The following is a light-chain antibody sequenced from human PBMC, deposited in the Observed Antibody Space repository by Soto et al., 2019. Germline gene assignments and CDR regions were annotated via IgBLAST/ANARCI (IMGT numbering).Light chain of an antibody. J-gene: IGKJ2*01. CDR2: AAS. CDR3: QQSLSIPYT. Sequence: DIQMTQSPSSLSASVGDRVTITCRASQTISTYLNWYQQKPGKAPKLLIYAASSLQSGVPSRFSGSGSGTDFTLTISSPQPEDFATYYCQQSLSIPYTFRQGTKLEIK. CDR1: QTISTY. V-gene: IGKV1-39*01.